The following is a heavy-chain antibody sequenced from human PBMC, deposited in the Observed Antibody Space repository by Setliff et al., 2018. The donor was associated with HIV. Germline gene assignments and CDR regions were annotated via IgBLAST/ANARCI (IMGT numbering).Heavy chain of an antibody. V-gene: IGHV4-59*01. J-gene: IGHJ4*02. D-gene: IGHD6-13*01. CDR3: ARDIAAAYFDY. CDR1: SGSIDRFF. CDR2: VYFSGDA. Sequence: SETLSLTCTVSSGSIDRFFWSWIRQPPGKGLEWIGNVYFSGDATYNPSLKSRATISISTTRNQFSLKLKSVTAADTAIYYCARDIAAAYFDYWGPGTLVTVSS.